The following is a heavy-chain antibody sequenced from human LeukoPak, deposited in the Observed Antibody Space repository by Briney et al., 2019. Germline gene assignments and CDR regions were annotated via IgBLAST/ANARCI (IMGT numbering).Heavy chain of an antibody. Sequence: TGGSLRLSCAASGFTFSTYSMNWVRQAPGKGLEWVSSISSSSYYIYYADSVKGRFTISRDSAENSLYLQMNSLRAEDTAVYYCARGQQLFMNIDYWGQGTLVTVSS. J-gene: IGHJ4*02. V-gene: IGHV3-21*04. CDR2: ISSSSYYI. D-gene: IGHD6-13*01. CDR1: GFTFSTYS. CDR3: ARGQQLFMNIDY.